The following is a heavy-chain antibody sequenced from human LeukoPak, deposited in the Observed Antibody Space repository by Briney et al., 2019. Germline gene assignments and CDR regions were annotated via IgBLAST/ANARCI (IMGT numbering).Heavy chain of an antibody. CDR2: IDPSDSYT. V-gene: IGHV5-10-1*01. CDR1: GYSFTSYW. J-gene: IGHJ4*02. Sequence: GESLKISCKGSGYSFTSYWISWVRQMPGKGLEWMGRIDPSDSYTNYSPSFQGHVTISADKSTSTAYLQWSSLKASDTAMYYCASPVGATGNFDYWGQGTLVTVSS. D-gene: IGHD1-26*01. CDR3: ASPVGATGNFDY.